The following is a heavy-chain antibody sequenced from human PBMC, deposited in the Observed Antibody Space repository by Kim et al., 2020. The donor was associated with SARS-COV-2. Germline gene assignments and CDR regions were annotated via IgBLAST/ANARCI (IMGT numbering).Heavy chain of an antibody. CDR3: ARRSGSYLALFDY. Sequence: ASVKVSCKASGYTFTGYYMHWVRQAPGQGLEWMGWINPNSGGTNYAQKFQGRVTMTRDTSISTAYMELSRLRSDDTAVYYCARRSGSYLALFDYWGQGTLVTVSS. D-gene: IGHD1-26*01. CDR2: INPNSGGT. J-gene: IGHJ4*02. V-gene: IGHV1-2*02. CDR1: GYTFTGYY.